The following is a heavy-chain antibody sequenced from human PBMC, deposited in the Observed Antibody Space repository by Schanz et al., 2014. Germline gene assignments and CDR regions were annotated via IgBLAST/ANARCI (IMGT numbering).Heavy chain of an antibody. CDR3: ARGRTFDY. CDR1: GYTFTSYD. J-gene: IGHJ4*02. Sequence: QVQLIQSGAEAKKPGASVKVSCTASGYTFTSYDINWVRQAPGQGLEWLGWMNPNSGNPGFAQKFRGRVTMTRNTSMSTAYIELHILTSEYTAVYYCARGRTFDYWGQGTLVTVSS. V-gene: IGHV1-8*01. CDR2: MNPNSGNP.